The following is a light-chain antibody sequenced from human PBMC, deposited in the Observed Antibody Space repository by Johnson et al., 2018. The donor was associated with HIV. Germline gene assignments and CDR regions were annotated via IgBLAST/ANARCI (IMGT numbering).Light chain of an antibody. CDR1: SSNIGNNY. CDR2: ENN. Sequence: QSVLTQPPSVSAAPGQKVTISCSGSSSNIGNNYVSWYQQLPGTAPKLLIYENNKRPSGIPDRFSGSKSGTSATLGITGLQTGDEADYYCGTLDSSVSAYGFGTGTNVTVL. V-gene: IGLV1-51*02. J-gene: IGLJ1*01. CDR3: GTLDSSVSAYG.